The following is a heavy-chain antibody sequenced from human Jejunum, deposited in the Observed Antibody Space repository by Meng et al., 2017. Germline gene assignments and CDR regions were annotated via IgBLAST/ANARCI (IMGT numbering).Heavy chain of an antibody. J-gene: IGHJ4*02. D-gene: IGHD2-8*02. CDR1: GFTFSDYW. CDR2: IKPDGSQK. CDR3: ARRRYCTGGNCYSDF. Sequence: GESLKISCAASGFTFSDYWMSCVRQAPGKGLEWVANIKPDGSQKYYVDSVKGRFTISRENTKNSLVLQMNSLRADDTAVYYCARRRYCTGGNCYSDFWGQGTLVTVSS. V-gene: IGHV3-7*01.